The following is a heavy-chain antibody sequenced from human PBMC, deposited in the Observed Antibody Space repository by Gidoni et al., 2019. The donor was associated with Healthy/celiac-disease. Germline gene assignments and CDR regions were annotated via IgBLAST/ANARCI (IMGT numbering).Heavy chain of an antibody. CDR2: ISSSSSYI. D-gene: IGHD6-19*01. J-gene: IGHJ4*02. CDR1: GLPFSSYS. Sequence: EVQLVESGGGLVKAGGSLRLSCAASGLPFSSYSMNWVRQAPGKGLEWVSSISSSSSYIYYADSVKGRFTISRDNAKNSLYLQMNSLRAEDTAVYYCAREGVSGGWSDYWGQGTLVTVSS. CDR3: AREGVSGGWSDY. V-gene: IGHV3-21*01.